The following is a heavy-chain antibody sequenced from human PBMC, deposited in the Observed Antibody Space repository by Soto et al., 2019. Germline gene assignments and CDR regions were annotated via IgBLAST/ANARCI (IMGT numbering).Heavy chain of an antibody. Sequence: QVQLQESGPGPVKPSQTLSLTCTVSGGSISSGGYYWSWIRQHPGKGLEWIGYIYNSGSTYYNPSLKSRVTISVATSEHQFSLKLSSVTAADTAVYYCARAYNGYAYYFDYWGQGTLVTVSS. CDR3: ARAYNGYAYYFDY. J-gene: IGHJ4*02. CDR2: IYNSGST. D-gene: IGHD5-12*01. V-gene: IGHV4-31*03. CDR1: GGSISSGGYY.